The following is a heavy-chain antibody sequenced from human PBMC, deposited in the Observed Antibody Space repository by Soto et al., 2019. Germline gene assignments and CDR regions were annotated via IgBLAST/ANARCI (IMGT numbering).Heavy chain of an antibody. CDR2: IKTDGSVT. V-gene: IGHV3-74*01. CDR3: ARDLGGSHDY. Sequence: GGSLRLCCAASGSTFSTYWMHWVRQAPGKGLVWVSRIKTDGSVTTYADSVKGRFTISRDNAKNTLYLQMNTLRAEDTAVYYCARDLGGSHDYWGRGTLVTAPQ. D-gene: IGHD3-16*01. J-gene: IGHJ4*02. CDR1: GSTFSTYW.